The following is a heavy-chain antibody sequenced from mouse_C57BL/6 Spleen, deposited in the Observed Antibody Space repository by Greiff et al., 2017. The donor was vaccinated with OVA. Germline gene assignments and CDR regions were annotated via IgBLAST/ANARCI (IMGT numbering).Heavy chain of an antibody. CDR3: ARERGYSNYWYFDV. Sequence: DVQLQESEGGLVQPGSSMKLSCTASGFTFSDYYMAWVRQVPEKGLEWVANINYDGSSTYYLDSLKSRFIISRDNAKNILYLQMSSLKSEDTATYYCARERGYSNYWYFDVWGTGTTVTVSS. D-gene: IGHD2-5*01. J-gene: IGHJ1*03. CDR1: GFTFSDYY. V-gene: IGHV5-16*01. CDR2: INYDGSST.